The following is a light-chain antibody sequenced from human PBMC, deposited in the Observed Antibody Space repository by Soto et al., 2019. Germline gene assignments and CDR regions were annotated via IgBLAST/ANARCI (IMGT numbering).Light chain of an antibody. Sequence: QSVLTQPASVSGSPGQSITISCTGTSADVGGCNYVSWYQQHPDKAPKVVIYEVSNRPSGVSNRFSGSKSGNTASLTISGLQAEDEADYYCGSCKTSSILVFGTGTKVT. J-gene: IGLJ1*01. CDR2: EVS. V-gene: IGLV2-14*01. CDR3: GSCKTSSILV. CDR1: SADVGGCNY.